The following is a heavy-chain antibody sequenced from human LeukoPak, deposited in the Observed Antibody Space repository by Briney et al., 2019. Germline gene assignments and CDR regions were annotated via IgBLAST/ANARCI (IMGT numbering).Heavy chain of an antibody. D-gene: IGHD3-3*01. CDR1: GYSISSDYY. V-gene: IGHV4-38-2*01. CDR3: AGAPYNFWSAYLGY. Sequence: SETLSLTCAVSGYSISSDYYWGWIRQPPGKGLEWIGSISHSGSTYYSPSLKSRLTISVDTSKNQFSLKLSSVTAADTAVYYCAGAPYNFWSAYLGYWGQGTLVTVSS. J-gene: IGHJ4*02. CDR2: ISHSGST.